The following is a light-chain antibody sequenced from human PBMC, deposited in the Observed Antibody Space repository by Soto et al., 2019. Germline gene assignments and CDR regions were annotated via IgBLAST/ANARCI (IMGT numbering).Light chain of an antibody. CDR1: QSVSNF. Sequence: TQSPATLSLSPGEGATLSCRASQSVSNFLAWYQQKPGQAPRLLIYDASNRATGIPARFSGSGSGTDFTLTISSLEPEDFAVYYCQQRSSWWTFGQGTKVDIK. V-gene: IGKV3-11*01. J-gene: IGKJ1*01. CDR3: QQRSSWWT. CDR2: DAS.